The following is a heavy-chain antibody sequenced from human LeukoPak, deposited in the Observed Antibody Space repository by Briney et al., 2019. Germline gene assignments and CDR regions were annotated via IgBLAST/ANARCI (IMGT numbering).Heavy chain of an antibody. J-gene: IGHJ4*02. CDR2: ISSSSYI. Sequence: GGSLRLSCAASGFTFSSYSMNWVRQAPGKGLEWVSSISSSSYIYYADSVKGRFTISRDNAKNSLYLQMNSLRAEDTAVYYCARPSTRGIAEPFDYWGQGTLVTVSS. D-gene: IGHD6-13*01. CDR3: ARPSTRGIAEPFDY. V-gene: IGHV3-21*01. CDR1: GFTFSSYS.